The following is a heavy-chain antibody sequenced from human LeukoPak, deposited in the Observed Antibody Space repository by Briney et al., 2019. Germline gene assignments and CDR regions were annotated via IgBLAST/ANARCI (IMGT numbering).Heavy chain of an antibody. CDR3: AYIPGLRFDY. CDR1: GVSISSYY. D-gene: IGHD2-21*01. Sequence: PSETLSLTCTVSGVSISSYYWSWIRQPPGKGLEWIGYIYYSGSTSHSPSLKSRVTMSIDTSKSQFSLKLDSVTTADTAVYYCAYIPGLRFDYWGQGVLVTVSS. CDR2: IYYSGST. V-gene: IGHV4-59*01. J-gene: IGHJ4*02.